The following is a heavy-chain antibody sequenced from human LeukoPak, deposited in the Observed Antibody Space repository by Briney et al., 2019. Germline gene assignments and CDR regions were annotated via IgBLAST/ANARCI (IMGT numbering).Heavy chain of an antibody. CDR2: IKQDGSET. CDR1: EFNFSSYW. CDR3: TRDGMEV. Sequence: GGSLRLSCAASEFNFSSYWMIWVRQAPGKGLEWVANIKQDGSETYYVDSVKGRFTISRDNAKNSLYLQMNSLRAEDTAVYFCTRDGMEVWGQGTTVIVS. V-gene: IGHV3-7*01. J-gene: IGHJ6*02.